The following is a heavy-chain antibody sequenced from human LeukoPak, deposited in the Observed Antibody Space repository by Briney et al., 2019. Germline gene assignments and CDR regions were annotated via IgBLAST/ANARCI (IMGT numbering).Heavy chain of an antibody. CDR3: ARDPGGTGTITGDDY. CDR2: ISPNSGGT. Sequence: ASVKVSCKASGYTFTGYYMHWVRQAPGQGLEWMGWISPNSGGTNYAQKFQGRVTMTRDTSISTAYMELSRLRSDDTAVYYCARDPGGTGTITGDDYWGQGTLVTVSS. D-gene: IGHD1-1*01. CDR1: GYTFTGYY. V-gene: IGHV1-2*02. J-gene: IGHJ4*02.